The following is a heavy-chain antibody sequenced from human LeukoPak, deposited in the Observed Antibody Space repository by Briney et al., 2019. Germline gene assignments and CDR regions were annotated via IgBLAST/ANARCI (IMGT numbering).Heavy chain of an antibody. J-gene: IGHJ4*02. CDR1: GFTVSSNY. CDR3: AKINGYSYGSIDY. CDR2: IYNGGST. V-gene: IGHV3-66*01. Sequence: GGSLRLPCAASGFTVSSNYMSWVRQAPGKGLEWVSVIYNGGSTYYADSVKGRFTISRDNSKNTLYLQMNSLRAEDTAVYYCAKINGYSYGSIDYWGQGTLVTVSS. D-gene: IGHD5-18*01.